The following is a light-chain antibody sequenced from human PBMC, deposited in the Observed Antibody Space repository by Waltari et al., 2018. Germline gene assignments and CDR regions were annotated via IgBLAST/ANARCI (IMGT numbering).Light chain of an antibody. CDR2: DAT. CDR1: QSIRPH. CDR3: QQRYSWPLT. Sequence: EIVLTQSPATLSLYQGERANLTCRASQSIRPHLVWYQHKPGQAPRLFIYDATNRATGLPARFSGSGSGTDFTLTISSLEPEDFAVYFFQQRYSWPLTFGQGTKVEF. J-gene: IGKJ1*01. V-gene: IGKV3-11*01.